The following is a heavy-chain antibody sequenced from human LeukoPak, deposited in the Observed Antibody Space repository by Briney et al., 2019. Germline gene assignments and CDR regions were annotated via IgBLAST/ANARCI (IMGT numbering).Heavy chain of an antibody. Sequence: SETQSLTCTVSGGSISSSSYYWGWIRQPPGKGLEWIGYIFYSGSSNYNPSLKSRVTMSVDTSKNQFSLSLNSVTAADTAVYYCARGRGWIAAAGPLLFDSWGQGTLVTVSS. CDR3: ARGRGWIAAAGPLLFDS. CDR2: IFYSGSS. J-gene: IGHJ4*02. D-gene: IGHD6-13*01. CDR1: GGSISSSSYY. V-gene: IGHV4-61*05.